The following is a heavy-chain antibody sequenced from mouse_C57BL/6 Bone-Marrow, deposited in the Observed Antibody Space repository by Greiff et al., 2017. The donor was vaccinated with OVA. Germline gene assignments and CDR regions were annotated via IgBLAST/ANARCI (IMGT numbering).Heavy chain of an antibody. CDR2: SRNKANDYTT. CDR3: ARDGETGFDY. Sequence: EVKLMESGGGLVQSGRSLRLSCATSGFTFSDFYMEWVRQAPGKGLEWIAASRNKANDYTTEYSASVKGRFIVSRDTSQSILYPQMNALRAEDTAIYYCARDGETGFDYWGQGTTLTVSS. J-gene: IGHJ2*01. V-gene: IGHV7-1*01. CDR1: GFTFSDFY.